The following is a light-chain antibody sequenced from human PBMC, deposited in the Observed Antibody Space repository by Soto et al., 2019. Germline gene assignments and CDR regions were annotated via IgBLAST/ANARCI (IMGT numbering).Light chain of an antibody. Sequence: QSVLTQAPSASGTPGQRVTISCSGSSSNIGSNTVSWYQQVPGTAHKLLIYSNVQRPSGVPDRFSGSKSGTSASLAIGGLQSEDEADYYCAAWDGSLNGWVFGGGTKLTVL. CDR1: SSNIGSNT. CDR3: AAWDGSLNGWV. V-gene: IGLV1-44*01. CDR2: SNV. J-gene: IGLJ3*02.